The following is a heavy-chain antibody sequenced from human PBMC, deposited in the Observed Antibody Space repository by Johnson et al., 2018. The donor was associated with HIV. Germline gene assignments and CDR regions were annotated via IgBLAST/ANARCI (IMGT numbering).Heavy chain of an antibody. CDR2: INSDGSST. Sequence: VQLVESGGGLVQPGGSLRLSCVASGFTFSNYWMHWVRQAPGKGLVWVSRINSDGSSTSYADSVKGRFTISRDNAKNTLYLQMNSLRAEDTAVYYCAKDRTVAARDAFDIWGQGTMVTVSS. D-gene: IGHD6-19*01. CDR1: GFTFSNYW. V-gene: IGHV3-74*01. J-gene: IGHJ3*02. CDR3: AKDRTVAARDAFDI.